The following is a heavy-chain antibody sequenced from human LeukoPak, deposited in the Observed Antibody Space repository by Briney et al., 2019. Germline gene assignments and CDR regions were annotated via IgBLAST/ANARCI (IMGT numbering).Heavy chain of an antibody. D-gene: IGHD1-1*01. J-gene: IGHJ4*02. CDR2: IYYSGST. Sequence: SEPLSLTCTVSGDSFSSYYWRWIRQPPGKGLEWIGYIYYSGSTKYNPSLKTRVTMSVDTSKYQYSLRLSSVTAADTAFYNCARSTAYTNWPFDYWGQGTLVTVSS. V-gene: IGHV4-59*01. CDR1: GDSFSSYY. CDR3: ARSTAYTNWPFDY.